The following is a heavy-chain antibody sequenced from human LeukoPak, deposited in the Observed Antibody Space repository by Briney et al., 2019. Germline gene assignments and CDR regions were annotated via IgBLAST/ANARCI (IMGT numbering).Heavy chain of an antibody. Sequence: SETLSLTCTVSGGSISSYYWSWIRPPPGKGLEWIGYIYYSGSTNYNPSLKSRVTISVDTSKNQFSLKLSSVTAADTAVYYCARDLSTYYYGSGSYYRPLNWFDPWGQGTLVTVSS. D-gene: IGHD3-10*01. J-gene: IGHJ5*02. CDR3: ARDLSTYYYGSGSYYRPLNWFDP. V-gene: IGHV4-59*12. CDR2: IYYSGST. CDR1: GGSISSYY.